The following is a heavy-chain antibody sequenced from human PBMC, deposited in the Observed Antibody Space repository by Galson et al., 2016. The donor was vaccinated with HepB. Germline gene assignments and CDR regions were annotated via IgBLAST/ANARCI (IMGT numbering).Heavy chain of an antibody. D-gene: IGHD1-1*01. V-gene: IGHV6-1*01. CDR3: ARGWVQNGMDV. J-gene: IGHJ6*02. CDR1: GDSVSSNSAA. CDR2: TYYNSEWHN. Sequence: CAISGDSVSSNSAAWSWIRQSPSRGLEWLGRTYYNSEWHNDYAPSVKSRISINPDTSKNQFSLQLNSVTPEDTAVCYCARGWVQNGMDVWGRGTAVTVSS.